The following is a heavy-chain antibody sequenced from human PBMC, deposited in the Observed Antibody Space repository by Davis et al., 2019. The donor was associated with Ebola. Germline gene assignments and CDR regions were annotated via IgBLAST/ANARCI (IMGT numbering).Heavy chain of an antibody. D-gene: IGHD3-22*01. J-gene: IGHJ4*02. CDR2: ISGSGSTT. CDR3: ARDGPNYDVDY. V-gene: IGHV3-11*04. Sequence: GESLKISCAASGFTFSDDYMNWIRQAPGKGLEWVSYISGSGSTTYYADSVKGRFTISRDNAKNSLYLQMNSLRAEDTAVYYCARDGPNYDVDYWGQGTLVTVSS. CDR1: GFTFSDDY.